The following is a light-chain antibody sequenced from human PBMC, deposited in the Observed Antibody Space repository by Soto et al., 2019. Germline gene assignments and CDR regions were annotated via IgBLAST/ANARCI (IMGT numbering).Light chain of an antibody. CDR1: GSDVGAYNL. J-gene: IGLJ1*01. CDR3: LSDAGSRRV. CDR2: EVS. V-gene: IGLV2-23*02. Sequence: QSVLTQPASVSGSPGQSIAISCTGTGSDVGAYNLVSWYQQYPGKAPQLIIFEVSQRPSGVSNRFSASKSGNTASLTISGLQSEDEADYYCLSDAGSRRVFGTGTKVTVL.